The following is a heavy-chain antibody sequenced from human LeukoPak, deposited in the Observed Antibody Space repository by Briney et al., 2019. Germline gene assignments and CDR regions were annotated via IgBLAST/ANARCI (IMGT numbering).Heavy chain of an antibody. CDR1: GYTFTSYN. D-gene: IGHD5-24*01. V-gene: IGHV1-46*01. CDR3: ARDVEMATIDY. CDR2: INPSGGST. Sequence: GASVKVSCKASGYTFTSYNMHWVRQAPGQGLEWMGIINPSGGSTSYAQKFQGRGTLTRDTSTSTAYMELSSLRSVDAAVYYCARDVEMATIDYWGQGTLVTVSS. J-gene: IGHJ4*02.